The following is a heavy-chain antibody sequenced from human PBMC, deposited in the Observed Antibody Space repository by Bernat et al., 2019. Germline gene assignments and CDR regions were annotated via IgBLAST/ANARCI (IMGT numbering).Heavy chain of an antibody. D-gene: IGHD6-6*01. J-gene: IGHJ4*02. V-gene: IGHV3-33*08. CDR2: IWYDGSNK. Sequence: VQLVESGGGLVQPGGSLRLSCAASGFTFSSYDMHWVRQATGKGLEWVAVIWYDGSNKYYADSVKGRFTISRDNSKNTLYLQMNSLRAEDTAVYYCARAYSSSSLRWWTLDYWGQGTLVTVSS. CDR3: ARAYSSSSLRWWTLDY. CDR1: GFTFSSYD.